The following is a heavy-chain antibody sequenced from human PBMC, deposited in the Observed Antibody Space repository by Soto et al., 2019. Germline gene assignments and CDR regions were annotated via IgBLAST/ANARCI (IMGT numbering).Heavy chain of an antibody. CDR3: ARGRYCLTGRCFPNWFDS. D-gene: IGHD7-27*01. CDR2: IYKSATT. CDR1: GDSISNLDYF. J-gene: IGHJ5*01. V-gene: IGHV4-30-4*01. Sequence: SETLSLTCSVSGDSISNLDYFWAWIRQPLGQALEYIGYIYKSATTYYNPSFESRVAISVDTSKSQFSLNVTSVTAADTAVYFCARGRYCLTGRCFPNWFDSWGQGALVTVSS.